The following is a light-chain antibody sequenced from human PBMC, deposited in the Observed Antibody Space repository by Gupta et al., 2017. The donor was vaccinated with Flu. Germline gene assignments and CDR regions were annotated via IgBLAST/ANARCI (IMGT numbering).Light chain of an antibody. CDR1: SSDVGRYNI. Sequence: QSVLTQPASGSGSPGQSTTIVCTGTSSDVGRYNIVSWSQQHPGKAPKLIIYEGSKRPSGVSGRFSGSKSGNTASLTISGLRPEDEADYHCCSYAGRTTVFVFGTGTAVTVL. V-gene: IGLV2-23*01. CDR3: CSYAGRTTVFV. CDR2: EGS. J-gene: IGLJ1*01.